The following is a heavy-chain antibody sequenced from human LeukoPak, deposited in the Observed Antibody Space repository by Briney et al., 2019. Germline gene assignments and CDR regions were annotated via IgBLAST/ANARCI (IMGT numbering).Heavy chain of an antibody. J-gene: IGHJ6*03. CDR2: ISGSGGST. CDR3: AKGSDANYDFWSGYYYYYYYMDV. CDR1: GFTFSSYA. Sequence: GGSLRLSCAASGFTFSSYAMSWVCQAPGKGLEWVSAISGSGGSTYYADSVKGRFTISRDNSKNTLYLQMNSLRAEDTAVYYCAKGSDANYDFWSGYYYYYYYMDVWGKGTTVTVSS. D-gene: IGHD3-3*01. V-gene: IGHV3-23*01.